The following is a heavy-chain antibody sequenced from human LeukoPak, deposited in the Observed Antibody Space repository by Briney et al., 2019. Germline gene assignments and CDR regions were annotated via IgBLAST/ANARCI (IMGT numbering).Heavy chain of an antibody. Sequence: PGGSLRLSCAASGFTFSSYAMSWVRQAPGKGLEWVSATSGSGGSTYYADSVKGRFTISRDNSKNTLYLQMNSLRAEDTAVYYCARGVDIVATIINFDYWGQGTLVTVSS. CDR3: ARGVDIVATIINFDY. CDR2: TSGSGGST. D-gene: IGHD5-12*01. J-gene: IGHJ4*02. CDR1: GFTFSSYA. V-gene: IGHV3-23*01.